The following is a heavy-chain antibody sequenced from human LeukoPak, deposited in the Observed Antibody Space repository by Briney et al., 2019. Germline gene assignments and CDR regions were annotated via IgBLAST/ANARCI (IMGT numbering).Heavy chain of an antibody. J-gene: IGHJ4*02. Sequence: PSETLSLTCTVSRGSIRTYYWSWIRQSPGKGLEWIGYIYDSGTTKYNPSLKSRVTISVDTSKNQFSLKLSSVTAADTAVYYCARGDAAGTGFDYWGQGTLVTVSS. V-gene: IGHV4-59*12. CDR1: RGSIRTYY. D-gene: IGHD6-13*01. CDR2: IYDSGTT. CDR3: ARGDAAGTGFDY.